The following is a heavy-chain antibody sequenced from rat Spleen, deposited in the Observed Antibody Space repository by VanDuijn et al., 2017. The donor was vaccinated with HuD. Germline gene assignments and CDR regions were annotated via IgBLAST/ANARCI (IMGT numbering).Heavy chain of an antibody. CDR1: GFSLSNYG. Sequence: QVQLKESGPGLVQPSQTLSLTCTVSGFSLSNYGVIWVRQPPGKGLEWMGVIWGNGSPNYNSAFKSRLSISRDTSKSQVYLKMNSLQIEDTATYFCARADVAGLSTDGIWGQGIMVTVSS. CDR2: IWGNGSP. CDR3: ARADVAGLSTDGI. V-gene: IGHV2-13*01. D-gene: IGHD1-2*01. J-gene: IGHJ2*01.